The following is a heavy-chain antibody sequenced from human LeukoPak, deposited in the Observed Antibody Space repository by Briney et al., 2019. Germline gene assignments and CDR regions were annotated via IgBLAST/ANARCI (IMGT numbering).Heavy chain of an antibody. J-gene: IGHJ6*03. V-gene: IGHV1-69*06. CDR3: ARGSHSSSSYYYYYMDV. Sequence: SVKVSCKASGGTFSSYAISWVRQAPGQGLEWMGGIIPIFGTANYAQKFQGRVTITADKSTSTACMELSSLRSEDTAVYYCARGSHSSSSYYYYYMDVWGKGTTVTVSS. CDR1: GGTFSSYA. CDR2: IIPIFGTA. D-gene: IGHD6-6*01.